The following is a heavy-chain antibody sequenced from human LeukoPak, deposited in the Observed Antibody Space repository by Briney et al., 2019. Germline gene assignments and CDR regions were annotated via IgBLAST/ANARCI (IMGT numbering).Heavy chain of an antibody. CDR1: GGSISGYY. V-gene: IGHV4-59*12. D-gene: IGHD1-1*01. Sequence: PSETLSLTCTVSGGSISGYYWSWIRQPPGKGLEWIGYISNSGSTNNNPSLKSRLTMSVDTSKNQFSLRLNSVTAADTAVYYCARSRNDLMSYYYYGMDVWGQGTTVTVSS. CDR3: ARSRNDLMSYYYYGMDV. CDR2: ISNSGST. J-gene: IGHJ6*02.